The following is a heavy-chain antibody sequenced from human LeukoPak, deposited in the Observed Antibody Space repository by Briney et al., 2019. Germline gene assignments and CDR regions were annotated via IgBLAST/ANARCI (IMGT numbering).Heavy chain of an antibody. CDR3: AQIGGYDSSGYYQGYSDY. J-gene: IGHJ4*02. V-gene: IGHV3-23*01. CDR1: GFTFSSYA. CDR2: ISGSGGST. Sequence: GGSLRLSCAASGFTFSSYAMSWVRQAPGKGLEWVSAISGSGGSTYYADSVKGRFTISRDNSKNTLYLQMNSLRAEDTAVYYCAQIGGYDSSGYYQGYSDYWGQGTLVTVSS. D-gene: IGHD3-22*01.